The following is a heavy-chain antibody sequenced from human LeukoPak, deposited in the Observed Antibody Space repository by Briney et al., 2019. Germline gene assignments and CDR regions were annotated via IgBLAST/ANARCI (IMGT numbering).Heavy chain of an antibody. CDR3: ARHVAARADYFDY. CDR2: IKQDGSEK. Sequence: GGSLRLSCAASGFTFSSYWMSWVRQAPGKGLEWVANIKQDGSEKYYVDSVKGRFTISRDNAKNSLYLQMNSLRAEDTAVYYCARHVAARADYFDYWGQGTLVTVSS. V-gene: IGHV3-7*01. D-gene: IGHD6-6*01. CDR1: GFTFSSYW. J-gene: IGHJ4*02.